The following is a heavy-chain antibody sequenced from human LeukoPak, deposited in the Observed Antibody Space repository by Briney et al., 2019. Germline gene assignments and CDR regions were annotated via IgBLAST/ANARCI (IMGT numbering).Heavy chain of an antibody. J-gene: IGHJ4*02. Sequence: GGSLRLSCAASGSTFSSYTMSWVRQAPGKGLERVSAISGFGTSTYYADSVKGRFTISRDNSKSTLYLQMNSLRAEDTAVYYCARAYGSGSYGYWGQGTLVTVSS. CDR2: ISGFGTST. CDR3: ARAYGSGSYGY. V-gene: IGHV3-23*01. D-gene: IGHD3-10*01. CDR1: GSTFSSYT.